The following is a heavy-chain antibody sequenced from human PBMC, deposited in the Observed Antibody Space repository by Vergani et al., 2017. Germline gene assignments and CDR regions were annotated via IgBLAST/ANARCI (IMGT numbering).Heavy chain of an antibody. CDR2: ISWNSKSE. CDR3: AKDHGGYCTNGNCLSGS. V-gene: IGHV3-9*01. Sequence: EVHLVESGGDLVEPGRSLRLSCAASGFIFDDYAMHWVRQVPGKGLEWVSGISWNSKSEAYADSVKGRFAISRDNAKNSLYLQMNSLRPEDTAQYYCAKDHGGYCTNGNCLSGSWGQGTPVTVSS. CDR1: GFIFDDYA. D-gene: IGHD2-8*01. J-gene: IGHJ5*02.